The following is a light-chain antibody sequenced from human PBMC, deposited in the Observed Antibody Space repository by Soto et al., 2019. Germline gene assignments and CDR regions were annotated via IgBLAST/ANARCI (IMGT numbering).Light chain of an antibody. CDR3: SSYTSISTLYV. J-gene: IGLJ1*01. CDR2: EVS. Sequence: QSALTQPASVSGSPGQSITISCAGTSSDIGGYNYVSWYQQHPGKAPKVMIYEVSNRPSGVSNRFSGSKSGNTASLTISGLQAEDEADYYCSSYTSISTLYVFGSGTKLTVI. V-gene: IGLV2-14*01. CDR1: SSDIGGYNY.